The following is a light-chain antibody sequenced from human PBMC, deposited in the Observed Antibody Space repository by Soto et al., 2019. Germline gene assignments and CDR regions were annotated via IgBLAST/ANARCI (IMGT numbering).Light chain of an antibody. CDR3: QQYKNWPL. V-gene: IGKV3-15*01. J-gene: IGKJ5*01. CDR1: QSVSSSY. Sequence: EIVLTQSPGTLSLSQGERATLSCRASQSVSSSYLAWYQQKPGQAPRLLLYGASTRATGIPVRFSGSGFGTEFTLTISSLQSEDFAVYYCQQYKNWPLFGQGTRLEIK. CDR2: GAS.